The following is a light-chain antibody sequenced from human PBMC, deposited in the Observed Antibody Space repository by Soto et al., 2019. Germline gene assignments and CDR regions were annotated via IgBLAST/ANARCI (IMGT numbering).Light chain of an antibody. J-gene: IGKJ5*01. CDR2: GAS. CDR3: HQYNHWPFT. Sequence: EIVLTQSPGTLSLSPGERATLSCRASQGVSSSYLAWYQQKPGQAPRLLIYGASTRATGLPARFSGSGSGTEFTLTISSLQSEDFAAYYCHQYNHWPFTFGQGTRLEIK. CDR1: QGVSSSY. V-gene: IGKV3D-15*01.